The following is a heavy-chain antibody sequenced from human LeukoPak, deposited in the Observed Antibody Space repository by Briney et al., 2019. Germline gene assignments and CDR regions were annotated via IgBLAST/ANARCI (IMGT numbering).Heavy chain of an antibody. D-gene: IGHD1-26*01. CDR2: IGSSGVNT. Sequence: GGSLRLSCAASGFTFSSYGMSWVRQAPGRGLEWVSSIGSSGVNTYYVDSVRGRFTISRDNSQNTVYLQMNSLRGEDTAVYYCAKGGGRYNFDYWGQGTLVTVSS. V-gene: IGHV3-23*01. CDR3: AKGGGRYNFDY. CDR1: GFTFSSYG. J-gene: IGHJ4*02.